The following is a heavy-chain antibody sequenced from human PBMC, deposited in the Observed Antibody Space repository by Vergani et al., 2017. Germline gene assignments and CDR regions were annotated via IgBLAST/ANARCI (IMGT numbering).Heavy chain of an antibody. Sequence: EVQLVESGGGLVKPGGSLRLSCAASGFTFSTARMSWVRQAPGQGLGWVGRIRRKSDGGTSDYDAPVEGRVTISRDDSTNTLYLQMNSLKSEDTAVYYGTKVGIATPKSDYWGQGTLVTVSS. CDR3: TKVGIATPKSDY. D-gene: IGHD6-13*01. CDR1: GFTFSTAR. J-gene: IGHJ4*02. V-gene: IGHV3-15*01. CDR2: IRRKSDGGTS.